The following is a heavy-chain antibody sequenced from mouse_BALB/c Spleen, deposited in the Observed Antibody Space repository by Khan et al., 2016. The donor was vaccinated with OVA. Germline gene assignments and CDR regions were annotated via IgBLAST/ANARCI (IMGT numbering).Heavy chain of an antibody. CDR2: IYPGTDNT. V-gene: IGHV1S132*01. J-gene: IGHJ2*01. Sequence: VQLQQSGAELVRPGASVKLSCKTSGYIFTSYWIHWVKQRSGQGLEWIARIYPGTDNTYFNEKLKDKATLTADKSSSTAYMHLSSLKSEDSSVYFWAREEALSYFDYWGQGTTLTVSS. CDR3: AREEALSYFDY. CDR1: GYIFTSYW.